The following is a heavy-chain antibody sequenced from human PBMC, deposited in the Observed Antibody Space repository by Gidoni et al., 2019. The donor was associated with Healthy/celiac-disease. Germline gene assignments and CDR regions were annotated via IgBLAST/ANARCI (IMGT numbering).Heavy chain of an antibody. Sequence: QVQLVESGGGLVKPGGSLSLSCAASGFTFSDYYMSWIRQAPGTGLEWVSYISSSGSTIYYADAVKGRFTISRDNAKNSLYLQMNSLRAEDAAVYYCARAEEAAAGTFDYWGQGTLVTVSS. CDR1: GFTFSDYY. V-gene: IGHV3-11*01. J-gene: IGHJ4*02. D-gene: IGHD6-13*01. CDR2: ISSSGSTI. CDR3: ARAEEAAAGTFDY.